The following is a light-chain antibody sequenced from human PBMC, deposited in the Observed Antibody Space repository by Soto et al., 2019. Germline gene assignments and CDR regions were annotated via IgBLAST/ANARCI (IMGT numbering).Light chain of an antibody. CDR3: HQSYSTPHT. CDR2: AAS. V-gene: IGKV1-39*01. J-gene: IGKJ4*01. CDR1: QSISSY. Sequence: DIQMTQSPSSLSASVGDRVTITCRASQSISSYLDWYQQKPGKAPKLLIYAASSLQSGVPSRFSGRASGTDFPLIMSSLQPEDFATYYCHQSYSTPHTFGGGTKVEIK.